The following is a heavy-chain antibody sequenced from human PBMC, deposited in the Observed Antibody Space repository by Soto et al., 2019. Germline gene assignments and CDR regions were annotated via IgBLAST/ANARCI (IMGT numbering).Heavy chain of an antibody. CDR2: ISDDGSNK. CDR1: GFTFSSYG. CDR3: GKVREGVVAAG. Sequence: QVQLVESGGGVVQPGRSLRLSCAASGFTFSSYGMHWVRQAPGKGLEWVAGISDDGSNKYYADSVKGRFTISRDNSKNTLNLQMNSLRAEDTAVYYCGKVREGVVAAGWGQGTLVTVSS. J-gene: IGHJ4*02. V-gene: IGHV3-30*18. D-gene: IGHD5-12*01.